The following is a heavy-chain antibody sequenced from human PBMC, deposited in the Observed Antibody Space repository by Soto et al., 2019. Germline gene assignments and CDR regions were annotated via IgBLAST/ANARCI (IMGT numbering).Heavy chain of an antibody. CDR1: GGSIRSYY. J-gene: IGHJ6*02. CDR3: AREGASGFGMDV. CDR2: IYTSGTT. V-gene: IGHV4-4*07. Sequence: QVQLQESGPGLVKPSETLSLTYNVSGGSIRSYYWSWIRQPAGKALEWIGRIYTSGTTNYNPSLKSRATMLIDTSKNQFSLILSSVTAADTAVYYWAREGASGFGMDVWGQGTTVTVSS. D-gene: IGHD1-26*01.